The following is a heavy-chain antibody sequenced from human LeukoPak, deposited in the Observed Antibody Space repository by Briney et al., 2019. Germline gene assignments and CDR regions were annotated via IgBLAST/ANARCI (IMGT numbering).Heavy chain of an antibody. Sequence: SETLSLTCTVSGGSISSHYWSWIRQPAGEGLEWIGRLHTSGSTHYNPSLKSRVTMSVDTSKNQFSLKLSSVTAADTAVYYCARDFGYGDYFFDDWGQGTLVTVSS. V-gene: IGHV4-4*07. CDR1: GGSISSHY. J-gene: IGHJ4*02. CDR2: LHTSGST. D-gene: IGHD4-17*01. CDR3: ARDFGYGDYFFDD.